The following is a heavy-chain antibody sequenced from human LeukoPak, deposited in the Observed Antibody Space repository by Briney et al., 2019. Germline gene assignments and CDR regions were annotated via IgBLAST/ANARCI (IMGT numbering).Heavy chain of an antibody. V-gene: IGHV3-23*01. Sequence: GGSLRLSCAASGFTFSSYAMSWVRQAPGKGLEWVSAISGSGGSTYYADSVKGRFTISRDNSKNTLYLQMNSLRAEDTAVYYCARMGGCSSTSCYKGAHWFDPWGQGTLVTVSS. CDR3: ARMGGCSSTSCYKGAHWFDP. CDR1: GFTFSSYA. CDR2: ISGSGGST. J-gene: IGHJ5*02. D-gene: IGHD2-2*02.